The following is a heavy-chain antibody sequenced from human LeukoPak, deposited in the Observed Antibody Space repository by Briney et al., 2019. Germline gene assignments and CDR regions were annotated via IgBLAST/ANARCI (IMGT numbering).Heavy chain of an antibody. V-gene: IGHV1-8*03. Sequence: ASVKVSCKASGYTFTSYDINWVRQATGQGLEWMGWMNPNSGNTGYAQKFQGRVTITRNTSISTAYMELSSLRSEDTAVYYCARVWPAAGTRRRNYFDYWGQGTLVTVSS. D-gene: IGHD6-13*01. J-gene: IGHJ4*02. CDR2: MNPNSGNT. CDR1: GYTFTSYD. CDR3: ARVWPAAGTRRRNYFDY.